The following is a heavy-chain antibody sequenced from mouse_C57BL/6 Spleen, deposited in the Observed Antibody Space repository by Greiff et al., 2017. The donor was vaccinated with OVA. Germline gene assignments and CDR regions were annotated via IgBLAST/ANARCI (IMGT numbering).Heavy chain of an antibody. CDR3: ATNYGSPYYYAMDY. V-gene: IGHV1-82*01. CDR2: IYPGDGDT. J-gene: IGHJ4*01. D-gene: IGHD1-1*01. CDR1: GYAFSSSW. Sequence: VKLMESGPELVKPGASVKISCKASGYAFSSSWMNWVKQRPGKGLEWIGRIYPGDGDTNYNGKFKGKATLTADKSSSTAYMQLSSLTSEDSAVYFCATNYGSPYYYAMDYWGQGTSVTVSS.